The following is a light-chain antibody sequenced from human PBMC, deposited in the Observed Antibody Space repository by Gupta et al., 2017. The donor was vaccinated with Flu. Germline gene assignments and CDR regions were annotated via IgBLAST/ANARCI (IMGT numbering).Light chain of an antibody. V-gene: IGKV1-33*01. Sequence: DIQVTHCPSSLSASVGDRLTITCQTSQDIAKYLNWYQHKPGEAPKLLIKGASHLQTGVPSRFSGSGCGSDFTFTISGRQREDVATYYCLQYDNRPPYTFGQGT. CDR3: LQYDNRPPYT. CDR1: QDIAKY. J-gene: IGKJ2*01. CDR2: GAS.